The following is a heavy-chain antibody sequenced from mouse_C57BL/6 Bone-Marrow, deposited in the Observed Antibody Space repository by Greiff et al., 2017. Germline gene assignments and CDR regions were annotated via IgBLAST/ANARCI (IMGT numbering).Heavy chain of an antibody. CDR1: GYTITSYW. CDR2: IHPNSGST. V-gene: IGHV1-64*01. J-gene: IGHJ1*03. D-gene: IGHD1-1*01. CDR3: VIYYYGAFDV. Sequence: QVQLQQPGAELVKPGASVKLSCKASGYTITSYWMHWVKQRPGQGLEWIGMIHPNSGSTNYNEKFKSKATLTVDKSSSTAYMQLSSLTSEDSAVYYCVIYYYGAFDVWGTGTTVTVSS.